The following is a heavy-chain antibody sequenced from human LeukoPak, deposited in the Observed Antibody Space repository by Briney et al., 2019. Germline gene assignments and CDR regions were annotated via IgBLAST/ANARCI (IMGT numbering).Heavy chain of an antibody. CDR3: ARLGSASGWYYFDY. V-gene: IGHV4-34*01. Sequence: PSETLSLTCAVYGGSFSGYYWRWIRQPPGKGLEWIGEINHSGSTNYNPSLKSRVTISVDTSKIQFSLKLSSVTAADTAVYYCARLGSASGWYYFDYWGQGALVTVSS. CDR2: INHSGST. CDR1: GGSFSGYY. J-gene: IGHJ4*02. D-gene: IGHD6-19*01.